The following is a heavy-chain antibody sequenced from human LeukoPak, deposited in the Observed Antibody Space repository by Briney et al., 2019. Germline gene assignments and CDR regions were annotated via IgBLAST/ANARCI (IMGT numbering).Heavy chain of an antibody. CDR1: GGSISSGGYY. Sequence: SQTLSLTCTVSGGSISSGGYYWNWIRQHPGRGLEWIGYIYYSGSTDSNPSLKSRLFISVDASKNQLSLKLSSVTAADTAVYYCARTADILTGYYDECFDYWGQGTLVTVSS. CDR3: ARTADILTGYYDECFDY. J-gene: IGHJ4*02. D-gene: IGHD3-9*01. CDR2: IYYSGST. V-gene: IGHV4-31*03.